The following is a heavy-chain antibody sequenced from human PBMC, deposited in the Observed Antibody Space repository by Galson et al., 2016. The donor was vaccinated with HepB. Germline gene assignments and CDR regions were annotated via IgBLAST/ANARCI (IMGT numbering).Heavy chain of an antibody. Sequence: SVKVSCKASGYTFTSYYIHWVRQAPGQGLEWMGIINPSGDSTSYAQKFKGRVTMTRDTSTSTVYMELSSLRSEDTAVYYCAGDIARRGVNAFGIWGQGTMVTVSS. CDR2: INPSGDST. D-gene: IGHD3-10*01. CDR1: GYTFTSYY. CDR3: AGDIARRGVNAFGI. V-gene: IGHV1-46*01. J-gene: IGHJ3*02.